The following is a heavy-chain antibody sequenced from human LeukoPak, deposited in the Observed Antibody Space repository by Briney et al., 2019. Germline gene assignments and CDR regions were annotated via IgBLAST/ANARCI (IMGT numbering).Heavy chain of an antibody. J-gene: IGHJ4*02. CDR1: GFTFNNYN. D-gene: IGHD2-15*01. CDR2: ITSSGTYI. V-gene: IGHV3-21*01. Sequence: GGSLRLSCAASGFTFNNYNMNWVRQAPGRALEWVSSITSSGTYIFYADSVKGRFTISRDNAKNSLYLQMNSLGPEDTAVYYCARDLLEGIDYFDYWGQGTLVTVSS. CDR3: ARDLLEGIDYFDY.